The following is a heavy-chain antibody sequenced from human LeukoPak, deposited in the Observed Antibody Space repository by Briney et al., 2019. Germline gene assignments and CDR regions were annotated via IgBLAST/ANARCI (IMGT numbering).Heavy chain of an antibody. CDR2: IYPGDSDI. Sequence: GESLKISCKGFGYSFTSYWIGWVRQMPGKGLEWMGIIYPGDSDIRYSPSFQGQVTISADKSISTAYLQWSSLKASDTAMYYCVRLGLPTFRYSSGSEDDAFDIWGQGTMVTVSS. D-gene: IGHD6-19*01. J-gene: IGHJ3*02. V-gene: IGHV5-51*01. CDR1: GYSFTSYW. CDR3: VRLGLPTFRYSSGSEDDAFDI.